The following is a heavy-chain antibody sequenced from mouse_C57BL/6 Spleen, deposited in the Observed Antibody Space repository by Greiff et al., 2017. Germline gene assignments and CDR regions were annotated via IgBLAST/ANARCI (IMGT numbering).Heavy chain of an antibody. CDR1: GYAFTNYL. CDR2: INPGSGGT. D-gene: IGHD2-4*01. CDR3: ARGDDYDVAWFAY. Sequence: QVQLQQSGAELVRPGTSVKVSCKASGYAFTNYLIEWVKQRPGQGLEWIGVINPGSGGTNYNEKFKGKATLTADKSSSTAYMQLSSLTSEDSAVYFCARGDDYDVAWFAYWGQGTLVTVSA. V-gene: IGHV1-54*01. J-gene: IGHJ3*01.